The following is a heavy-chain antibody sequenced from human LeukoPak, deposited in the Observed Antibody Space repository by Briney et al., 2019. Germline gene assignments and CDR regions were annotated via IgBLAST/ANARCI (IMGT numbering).Heavy chain of an antibody. CDR1: GGSFSGYY. CDR3: ARGAPGPFNWFDP. D-gene: IGHD3-10*01. J-gene: IGHJ5*02. CDR2: INHSGCT. V-gene: IGHV4-34*01. Sequence: SETLSLTCAVYGGSFSGYYWSWVRQPPGKGLEWIGEINHSGCTNYNPSLKSRVTISVDTSKNQFSLKLSSVTAADTAVYYCARGAPGPFNWFDPWGQGTLVTVSS.